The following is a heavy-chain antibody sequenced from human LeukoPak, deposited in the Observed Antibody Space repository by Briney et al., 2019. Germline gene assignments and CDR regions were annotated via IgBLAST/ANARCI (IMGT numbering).Heavy chain of an antibody. CDR3: ARGKGNYYDSSGYYYYYYGMDV. Sequence: SETLSLTCTVSGGSISSYYWSWIRQPAGKGLEWIGRIYTSGSTNYNPSLKSRVTMSVDTSKNQFSLKLSSVTAADTAVYYCARGKGNYYDSSGYYYYYYGMDVRGQGTTVTVSS. D-gene: IGHD3-22*01. V-gene: IGHV4-4*07. CDR2: IYTSGST. J-gene: IGHJ6*02. CDR1: GGSISSYY.